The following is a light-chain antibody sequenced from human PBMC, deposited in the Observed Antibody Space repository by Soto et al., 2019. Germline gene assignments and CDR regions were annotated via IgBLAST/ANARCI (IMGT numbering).Light chain of an antibody. CDR2: SNT. Sequence: QSVLTQPPSVSGAPGQRVTISCTGSSSNIGAYYDVHWYQQVPGTAPKLLIFSNTNRPSGVPDRFPGSKSGTSASLAITGLQAEDEADYYCQSYDTSLRDYVFGTGTKVTV. CDR1: SSNIGAYYD. J-gene: IGLJ1*01. V-gene: IGLV1-40*01. CDR3: QSYDTSLRDYV.